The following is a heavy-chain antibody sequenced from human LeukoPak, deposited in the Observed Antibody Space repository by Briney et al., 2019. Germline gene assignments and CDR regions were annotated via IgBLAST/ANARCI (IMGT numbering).Heavy chain of an antibody. CDR1: GFTFSSYG. CDR3: AKGLSQYSSSWYPYYYYMDV. Sequence: SGGSLRLSCAASGFTFSSYGMHWVRQAPGKGLEWVAFIRYDGSNKYYEDSVKGRFTISRDNSKNTLYLQMNSLRAEDTAVYYCAKGLSQYSSSWYPYYYYMDVWGKGTTVTVSS. J-gene: IGHJ6*03. V-gene: IGHV3-30*02. D-gene: IGHD6-13*01. CDR2: IRYDGSNK.